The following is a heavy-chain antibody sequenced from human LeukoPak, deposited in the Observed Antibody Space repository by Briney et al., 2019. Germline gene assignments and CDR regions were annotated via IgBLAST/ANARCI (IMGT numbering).Heavy chain of an antibody. J-gene: IGHJ6*03. CDR3: ARDTIVVVPAARGGGWYYYMDV. Sequence: SQTLSLTCTVSGGSISSGDYYWSWIRQPPGKGLEWIGYIYYSGSTYYNPSLKSRVTISVDTSKNQFSLKLSSVTAADTAVYYCARDTIVVVPAARGGGWYYYMDVWGKGTTVTASS. D-gene: IGHD2-2*01. CDR1: GGSISSGDYY. V-gene: IGHV4-30-4*08. CDR2: IYYSGST.